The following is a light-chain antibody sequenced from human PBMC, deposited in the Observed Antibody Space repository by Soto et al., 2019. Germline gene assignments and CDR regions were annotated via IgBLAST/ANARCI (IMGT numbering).Light chain of an antibody. CDR3: CSYAGSYTL. J-gene: IGLJ2*01. Sequence: QSVLTQPRSVSGSPGQSVTISCTGTGSDIGGYNFVSWYQQHPGKTPNLIIYDVTQRPSGVPNRFSASKSGNTASLTISGLQAEDEADYYCCSYAGSYTLFGGGTQLTVL. CDR1: GSDIGGYNF. CDR2: DVT. V-gene: IGLV2-11*01.